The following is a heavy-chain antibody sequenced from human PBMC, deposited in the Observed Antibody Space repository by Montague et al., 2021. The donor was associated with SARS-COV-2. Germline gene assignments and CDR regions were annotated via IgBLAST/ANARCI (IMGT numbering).Heavy chain of an antibody. V-gene: IGHV3-66*01. CDR1: GFTVSSNY. D-gene: IGHD3-10*01. CDR3: ARESSQFFGSGPLDY. J-gene: IGHJ4*02. Sequence: SLRLSCAASGFTVSSNYMNWVRQVPGKGLEWVSAISSSSVTYSADSLKGRFTISRDNSKNTFYLQMNSLRAEDTAVYYCARESSQFFGSGPLDYWGQGSLVTVSS. CDR2: ISSSSVT.